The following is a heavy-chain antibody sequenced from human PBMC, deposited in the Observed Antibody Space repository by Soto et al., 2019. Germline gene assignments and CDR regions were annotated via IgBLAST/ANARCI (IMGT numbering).Heavy chain of an antibody. CDR1: GDSVSSHSAA. CDR2: TYYGSKWYN. V-gene: IGHV6-1*01. CDR3: AREVRFGELLPYGMDV. D-gene: IGHD3-10*01. Sequence: SQTLSLTCAISGDSVSSHSAAWNWIRQSPSKSLEWLGKTYYGSKWYNDYAVSVKSRITINPDTSKNQFSLLLNSVTPEDTVFYYCAREVRFGELLPYGMDVWGQGTTVTVSS. J-gene: IGHJ6*02.